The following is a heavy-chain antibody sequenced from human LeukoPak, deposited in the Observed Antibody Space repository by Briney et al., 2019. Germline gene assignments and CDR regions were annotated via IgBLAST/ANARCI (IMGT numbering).Heavy chain of an antibody. D-gene: IGHD4-23*01. CDR3: ARGLGGGNSIYFDY. Sequence: SETLSLTCAVYGGSFSDYYWSWIRQPPGKGLEWIGEINHSGTTNYNPSLKSRVSISLGTSKNQLSLKLTSVTAADTAVYYCARGLGGGNSIYFDYWGQGTLVTVSS. V-gene: IGHV4-34*01. J-gene: IGHJ4*02. CDR2: INHSGTT. CDR1: GGSFSDYY.